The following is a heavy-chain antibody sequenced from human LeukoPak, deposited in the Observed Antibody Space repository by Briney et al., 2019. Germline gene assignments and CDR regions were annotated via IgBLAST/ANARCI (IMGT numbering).Heavy chain of an antibody. V-gene: IGHV3-23*01. CDR1: GFTFGTHA. Sequence: GGSLRLSCAASGFTFGTHAMTWVRQAPGKGLEWVSGMSGRGDTSYYADSVKGRFTISRDNSKNTLFLRMNSLRAEDTAVYYCAKLAGIRGWFVYYFDYWDQGTLVTVS. D-gene: IGHD6-19*01. CDR3: AKLAGIRGWFVYYFDY. CDR2: MSGRGDTS. J-gene: IGHJ4*02.